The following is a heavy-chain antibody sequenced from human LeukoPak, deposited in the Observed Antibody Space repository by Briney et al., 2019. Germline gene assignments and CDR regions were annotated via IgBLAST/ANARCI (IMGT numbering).Heavy chain of an antibody. CDR1: GGTFSSYA. CDR3: ARETRDGYNR. CDR2: IIPIFGIA. J-gene: IGHJ4*02. V-gene: IGHV1-69*04. D-gene: IGHD5-24*01. Sequence: ASVKVSCTASGGTFSSYAISWVRQAPGQGLEWMGRIIPIFGIANYAQKFQGRVTITADKSTSTAYMELSSLRSEDTAVYYCARETRDGYNRWGRGTLVTVSS.